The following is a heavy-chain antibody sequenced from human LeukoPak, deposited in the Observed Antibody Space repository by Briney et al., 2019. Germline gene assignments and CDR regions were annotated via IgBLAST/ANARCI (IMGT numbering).Heavy chain of an antibody. V-gene: IGHV1-18*01. CDR3: ARGPPIVVTIDSGWFDP. J-gene: IGHJ5*02. D-gene: IGHD5-12*01. CDR1: GYTFTSYG. CDR2: ISAYNGNT. Sequence: GASVKVSCKASGYTFTSYGISWVRQAPGQGREWMGWISAYNGNTNYAQKLQGRGTMTTDTSTSTAYMELRSLRSDDTAVYYCARGPPIVVTIDSGWFDPWGQGTLVTVSS.